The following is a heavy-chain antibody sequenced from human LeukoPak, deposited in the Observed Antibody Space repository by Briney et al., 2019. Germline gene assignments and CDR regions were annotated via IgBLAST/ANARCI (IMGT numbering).Heavy chain of an antibody. J-gene: IGHJ4*02. Sequence: GGSLRLSCAASGFTVSSNYMSWVRQAPGKGLEWVSVIYSGGSTYYADSVKGRFTISRDNSKNTLYLQMSSLRTEDTALYYCVKGATTGLYYFDYWGQGTLVTVSS. CDR1: GFTVSSNY. CDR3: VKGATTGLYYFDY. V-gene: IGHV3-66*01. CDR2: IYSGGST. D-gene: IGHD1-1*01.